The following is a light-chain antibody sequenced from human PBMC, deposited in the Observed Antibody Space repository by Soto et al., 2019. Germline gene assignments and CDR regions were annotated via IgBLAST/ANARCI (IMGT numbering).Light chain of an antibody. Sequence: QSVLTQPPSVSGAPGQRVTISCTGSSSNIGAGYDVHWYQQLPGTAPKLLIDGNNHRPSGVPDRCSGSKSGTSASLAITGLKAEDEADYYCQSYDRSLSVFYVFGTGTKLTVL. CDR3: QSYDRSLSVFYV. J-gene: IGLJ1*01. CDR1: SSNIGAGYD. V-gene: IGLV1-40*01. CDR2: GNN.